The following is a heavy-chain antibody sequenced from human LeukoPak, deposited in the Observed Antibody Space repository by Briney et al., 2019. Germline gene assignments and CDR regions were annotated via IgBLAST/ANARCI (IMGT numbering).Heavy chain of an antibody. CDR2: IIPIFGTA. Sequence: ASVKVSCKASGGTFSSYAISWVRQAPGQGLEWMGGIIPIFGTANYAQKFQGRVTITADESTSTAYMELRSLRSDDTAVYYCARDLRDTYYDFWSGYYHWFDPWGQGTLVAISS. CDR1: GGTFSSYA. J-gene: IGHJ5*02. D-gene: IGHD3-3*01. V-gene: IGHV1-69*13. CDR3: ARDLRDTYYDFWSGYYHWFDP.